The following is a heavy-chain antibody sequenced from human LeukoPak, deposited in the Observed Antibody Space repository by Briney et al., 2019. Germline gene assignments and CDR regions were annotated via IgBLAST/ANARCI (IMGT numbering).Heavy chain of an antibody. Sequence: GGSLRLSCAASGFTFSSYAMSWVRQAPGKGLEWVSAISGSGGSTYYADSVKGRFTISRDNSKNTLYLQMNSLRAEGTAVYYCAKGPYYYDSSGYYYNAFDIWGQGTMVTVSS. CDR2: ISGSGGST. CDR1: GFTFSSYA. D-gene: IGHD3-22*01. V-gene: IGHV3-23*01. CDR3: AKGPYYYDSSGYYYNAFDI. J-gene: IGHJ3*02.